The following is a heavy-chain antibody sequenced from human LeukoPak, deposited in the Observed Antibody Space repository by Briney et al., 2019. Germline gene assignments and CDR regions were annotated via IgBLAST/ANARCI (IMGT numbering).Heavy chain of an antibody. Sequence: PGRSLRLSCAASGFTFSSYAMHWVRQAPGRGLEWVAVISYDGSNKYYADSVKGRFTISRDNSKNTLYLQMNSLRAEDTAVYYCARGLGRNDYYYCYYMDVWGKGTTVTVSS. CDR3: ARGLGRNDYYYCYYMDV. D-gene: IGHD3-10*01. CDR1: GFTFSSYA. CDR2: ISYDGSNK. V-gene: IGHV3-30*01. J-gene: IGHJ6*03.